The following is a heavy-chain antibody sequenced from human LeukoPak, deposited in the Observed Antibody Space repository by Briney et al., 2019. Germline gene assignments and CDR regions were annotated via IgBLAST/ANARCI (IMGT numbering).Heavy chain of an antibody. J-gene: IGHJ5*02. CDR2: ISGSGGST. V-gene: IGHV3-23*01. CDR1: GFTFSSYA. D-gene: IGHD3-3*01. CDR3: AKEQRYYDFWSGYDWFDP. Sequence: PGGSLRLSCAASGFTFSSYAMSWVRQAPGKGLEWVSAISGSGGSTHYADSVKGRFTISRDNSKNTLYLQMNSLRAEDTAVYYCAKEQRYYDFWSGYDWFDPWGQGTLVTVSS.